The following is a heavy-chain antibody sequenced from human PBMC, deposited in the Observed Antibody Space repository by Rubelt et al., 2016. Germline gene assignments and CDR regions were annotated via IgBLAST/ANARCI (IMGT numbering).Heavy chain of an antibody. CDR2: IYYSGST. CDR1: GGSISSSSYY. CDR3: AREGHDYGDYELVS. J-gene: IGHJ5*02. D-gene: IGHD4-17*01. V-gene: IGHV4-39*07. Sequence: QLQLQESGPGLVKPSETLSLTCTVSGGSISSSSYYWGWIRQPPGKGLEWIGSIYYSGSTYYNPSLNGRVTRSVGTSKNQFSLKLSSVTAADTAVYYCAREGHDYGDYELVSWGQGTLVTVSS.